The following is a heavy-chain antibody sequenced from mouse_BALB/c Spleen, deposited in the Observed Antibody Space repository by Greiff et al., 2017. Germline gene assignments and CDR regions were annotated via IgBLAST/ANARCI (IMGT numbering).Heavy chain of an antibody. J-gene: IGHJ4*01. CDR3: TTTPELAMDY. Sequence: QVQLQQSGAELVRPGASVKLSCKASGYTFTSYWINWVKQRPGQGLEWIGNIYPSDSYTNYNQKFKDKATLTVDKSSSTAYMQLSSPTSEDSAVYYCTTTPELAMDYWGQGTSVTVSS. CDR2: IYPSDSYT. V-gene: IGHV1-69*02. CDR1: GYTFTSYW.